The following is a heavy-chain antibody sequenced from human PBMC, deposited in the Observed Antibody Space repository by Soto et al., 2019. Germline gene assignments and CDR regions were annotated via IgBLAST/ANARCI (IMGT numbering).Heavy chain of an antibody. CDR3: ARARGYSYGSYYYYGMDV. D-gene: IGHD5-18*01. J-gene: IGHJ6*02. V-gene: IGHV1-69*12. Sequence: QVQLVQSGAEVKKPGSSVKVSCKASGGTFSSYAISWVRQAPGQGLEWMGGIIPIFGTANYAQKFQGRVTITADESTSTAYMELSSLRSEDTAVYYCARARGYSYGSYYYYGMDVWGQGTTVTFSS. CDR1: GGTFSSYA. CDR2: IIPIFGTA.